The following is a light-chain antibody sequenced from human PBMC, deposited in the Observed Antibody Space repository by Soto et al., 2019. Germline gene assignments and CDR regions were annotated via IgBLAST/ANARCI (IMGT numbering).Light chain of an antibody. CDR2: DAS. Sequence: EVVLTQSPATLSLSPGERANLSCRTSQSVSRTLAWYQQKSGQAPRLLIYDASNRATGIPTRFSGSGSGTDFTLTISSLAPEDFAVYYCQQRYNWPQTFGQGTKVEIK. V-gene: IGKV3-11*01. J-gene: IGKJ1*01. CDR3: QQRYNWPQT. CDR1: QSVSRT.